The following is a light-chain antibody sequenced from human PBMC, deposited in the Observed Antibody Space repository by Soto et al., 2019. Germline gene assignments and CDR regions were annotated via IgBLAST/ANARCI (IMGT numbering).Light chain of an antibody. Sequence: QSVLTQPPSASGTPGQRVVISCSGSRSDIGTNYVYWYQQVPGTAPKLLIYSNDQRPSGVPDRYSASKSGTSASLAISGLRSEDESVYYCASWDDSLNGPVFGTGTKLTVL. V-gene: IGLV1-47*02. CDR3: ASWDDSLNGPV. J-gene: IGLJ1*01. CDR2: SND. CDR1: RSDIGTNY.